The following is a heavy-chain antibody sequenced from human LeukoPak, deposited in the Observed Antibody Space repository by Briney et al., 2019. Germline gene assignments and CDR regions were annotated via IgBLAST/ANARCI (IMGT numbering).Heavy chain of an antibody. CDR3: AKDLSKTMSRGVDS. CDR2: LTGSGDGT. J-gene: IGHJ4*02. V-gene: IGHV3-23*01. D-gene: IGHD3-10*01. CDR1: GFTFSYYA. Sequence: PGGSLRLSCAASGFTFSYYAMSWVRQAPGRGLEWVSGLTGSGDGTYYADSVKGRFTISRDNSKNTLYLQMNSLRAEDTAVYYCAKDLSKTMSRGVDSWGQGTLVTVSS.